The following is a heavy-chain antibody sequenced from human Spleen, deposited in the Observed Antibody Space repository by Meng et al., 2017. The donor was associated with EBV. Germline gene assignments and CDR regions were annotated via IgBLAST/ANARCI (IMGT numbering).Heavy chain of an antibody. CDR1: GFTFTDYY. Sequence: QVQLVESGGGLVKPGGSLRLSCAASGFTFTDYYMTWIRQSPGKGLEWVSFISNSGISIYYADSVKGRFTISRDNAKNALYLQMNSLRDEDTAVYYCARDRHSGSFYIDSWGQGTLVTVSS. CDR3: ARDRHSGSFYIDS. D-gene: IGHD1-26*01. J-gene: IGHJ4*02. CDR2: ISNSGISI. V-gene: IGHV3-11*01.